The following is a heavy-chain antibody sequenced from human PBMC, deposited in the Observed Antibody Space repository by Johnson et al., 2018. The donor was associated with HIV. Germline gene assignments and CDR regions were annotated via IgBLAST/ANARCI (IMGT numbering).Heavy chain of an antibody. Sequence: VQLVESGGGLIQPGGSLRLSCAASGFTVNSNAMNWVRQSPGKGLEWVSLISWDGNRNYYADSVKGRFTISRNNSENSLYLQMNSLRAEDTALYYCAKDMGYSSFGFGFDLWGQGTMVTVSS. CDR1: GFTVNSNA. CDR3: AKDMGYSSFGFGFDL. V-gene: IGHV3-43D*03. D-gene: IGHD6-13*01. J-gene: IGHJ3*01. CDR2: ISWDGNRN.